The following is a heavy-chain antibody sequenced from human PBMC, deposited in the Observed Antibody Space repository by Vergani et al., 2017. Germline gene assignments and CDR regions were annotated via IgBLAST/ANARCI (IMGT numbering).Heavy chain of an antibody. CDR2: ISGSGGST. CDR1: GFTFSSYG. Sequence: VQLVESGGGVVQPGGSLRLSCAASGFTFSSYGIHWVRQAPGKGLEWVSAISGSGGSTYYADSVKGRFTISRDNSKNTLYLQMNSLRAEDTAVYYCAKHPTGSYPYNWFDPWGQGTLVTVSS. D-gene: IGHD1-1*01. CDR3: AKHPTGSYPYNWFDP. J-gene: IGHJ5*02. V-gene: IGHV3-23*04.